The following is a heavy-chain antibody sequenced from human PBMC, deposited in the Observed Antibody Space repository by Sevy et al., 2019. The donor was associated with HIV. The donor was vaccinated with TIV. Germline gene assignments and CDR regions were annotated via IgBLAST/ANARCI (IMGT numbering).Heavy chain of an antibody. CDR2: IYPGDSDT. V-gene: IGHV5-51*01. CDR1: GYRFTNYW. J-gene: IGHJ6*02. D-gene: IGHD2-15*01. CDR3: ARFGSYRLAYYGMDV. Sequence: GESLKISCKGSGYRFTNYWIGWVRQMPGKGLELMGIIYPGDSDTRYSPSFQGQVTISADKSISTAYLQWRSLRASDTAMYYCARFGSYRLAYYGMDVWGQGTTVTVSS.